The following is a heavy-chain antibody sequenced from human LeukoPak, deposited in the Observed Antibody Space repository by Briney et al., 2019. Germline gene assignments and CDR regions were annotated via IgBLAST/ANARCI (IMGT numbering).Heavy chain of an antibody. CDR2: IKLGGSEI. CDR1: GFTFASHW. Sequence: GGSLRLSCAASGFTFASHWMNWVRQAPGRGLEWAANIKLGGSEIYYVDSVKGRFTISRDDAKNSLYLQMESLRDEDTAIYYCVRDRGDYWGQGTLVTVSS. V-gene: IGHV3-7*01. J-gene: IGHJ4*02. CDR3: VRDRGDY.